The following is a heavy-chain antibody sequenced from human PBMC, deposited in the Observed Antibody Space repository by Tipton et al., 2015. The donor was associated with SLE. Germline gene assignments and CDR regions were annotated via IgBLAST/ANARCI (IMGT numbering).Heavy chain of an antibody. CDR3: ARDPGNWFDP. CDR2: MYTSGST. J-gene: IGHJ5*02. Sequence: TLSLTCTVSGGSISSGSYYWSWIRQPAGKGLEWIGRMYTSGSTNYNPSLKSRVTISVDTSKNQFSLKLSSVTAADTAVYYCARDPGNWFDPWGQGTLVTVSS. CDR1: GGSISSGSYY. V-gene: IGHV4-61*02.